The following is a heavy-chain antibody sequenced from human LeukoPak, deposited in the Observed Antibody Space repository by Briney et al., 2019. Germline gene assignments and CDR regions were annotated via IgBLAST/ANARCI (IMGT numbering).Heavy chain of an antibody. V-gene: IGHV1-69*06. CDR2: IIPMSDTA. CDR1: GGTFNSYA. D-gene: IGHD1-26*01. CDR3: AKGSL. J-gene: IGHJ4*02. Sequence: GTSVKVSCKASGGTFNSYAISWVRQAPGQGLEWMGGIIPMSDTANYPQKFRGRLTITADIPTSTVYMELSSLRSEDTAVYYCAKGSLWGQGTLVTVSP.